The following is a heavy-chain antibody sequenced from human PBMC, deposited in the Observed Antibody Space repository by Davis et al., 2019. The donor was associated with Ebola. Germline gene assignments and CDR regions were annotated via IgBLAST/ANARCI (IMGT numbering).Heavy chain of an antibody. CDR2: IDYSGST. J-gene: IGHJ6*02. CDR3: ARLNCVGDCYVDV. V-gene: IGHV4-59*11. CDR1: GASISGHY. Sequence: SETLSLTCTVSGASISGHYWSWIQQSPGMRLEWIGYIDYSGSTNYNPSLKRRVTLSEDTSKNQFSLKLSSVTAADTAFYYCARLNCVGDCYVDVCGQGTTVTVSS. D-gene: IGHD2-21*01.